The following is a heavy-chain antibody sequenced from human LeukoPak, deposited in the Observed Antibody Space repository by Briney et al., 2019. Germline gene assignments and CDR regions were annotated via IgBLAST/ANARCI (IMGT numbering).Heavy chain of an antibody. CDR3: ARPSYDILTGYPPPYYFDY. J-gene: IGHJ4*02. D-gene: IGHD3-9*01. CDR2: ISYDGSNQ. Sequence: PGRSLRLSCAASGFTFSSYGMHWVRQAPGKGLEWVAVISYDGSNQYYADSVKGRFTISRDNSKNTLYLQMNSLRAEDTAVYYCARPSYDILTGYPPPYYFDYWGQGTLVTVSS. V-gene: IGHV3-30*19. CDR1: GFTFSSYG.